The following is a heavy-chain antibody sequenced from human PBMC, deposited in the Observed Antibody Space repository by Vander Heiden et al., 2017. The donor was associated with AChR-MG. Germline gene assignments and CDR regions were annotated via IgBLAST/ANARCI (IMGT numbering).Heavy chain of an antibody. Sequence: QLQESGPGLVKPSQTLSLTCTVSGASTSSGDYYCSWIRQPPGKGLEWIGYIYYTGTTYYSPSLKSQFAMSLDMSKNQFSLKLSSVTAADTAVYYCAVISDYGDYLFDYWGQGTLVTVSS. CDR2: IYYTGTT. D-gene: IGHD4-17*01. V-gene: IGHV4-30-4*01. CDR3: AVISDYGDYLFDY. J-gene: IGHJ4*02. CDR1: GASTSSGDYY.